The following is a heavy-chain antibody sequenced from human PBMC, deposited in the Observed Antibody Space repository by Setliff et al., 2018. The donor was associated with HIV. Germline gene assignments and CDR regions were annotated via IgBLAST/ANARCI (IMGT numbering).Heavy chain of an antibody. CDR1: GASIISHY. CDR2: IYNRDFT. CDR3: GGHGNIVVEVPAQARAFDI. Sequence: SETLSLTCTVSGASIISHYYSWIRQPPGKGLEWIGYIYNRDFTTYNPSLKSRLTISMDTSKNQFSLRLSSVTAADTAIYYCGGHGNIVVEVPAQARAFDIWGQGTMVTVSS. D-gene: IGHD2-2*01. J-gene: IGHJ3*02. V-gene: IGHV4-4*09.